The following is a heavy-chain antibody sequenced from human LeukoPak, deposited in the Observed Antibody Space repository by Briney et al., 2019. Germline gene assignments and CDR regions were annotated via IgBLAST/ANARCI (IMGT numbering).Heavy chain of an antibody. CDR2: ISATGGST. J-gene: IGHJ4*02. Sequence: GVSLRLSCAASGFSFSTYAMSWVRQAPGKGLEWVSAISATGGSTYYADSVKGRFTISRDNSKNTLYLQINTLRAEDTAVYYCANRPLDYWGQGTLVTVSS. CDR3: ANRPLDY. V-gene: IGHV3-23*01. CDR1: GFSFSTYA.